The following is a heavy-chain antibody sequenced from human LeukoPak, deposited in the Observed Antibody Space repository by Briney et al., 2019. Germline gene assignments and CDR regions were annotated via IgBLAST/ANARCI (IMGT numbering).Heavy chain of an antibody. CDR2: IYSGGST. J-gene: IGHJ4*02. V-gene: IGHV3-66*01. CDR3: ARDLLEWYFDY. Sequence: GGSLRLSCAASGLTVSSTYMSWVRQTPGKGLEWVSVIYSGGSTYYADSVKGRFTISRDNSKNTLYLQMNSLRAEDAAVYYCARDLLEWYFDYWGQGTLVTVSS. CDR1: GLTVSSTY. D-gene: IGHD3-3*01.